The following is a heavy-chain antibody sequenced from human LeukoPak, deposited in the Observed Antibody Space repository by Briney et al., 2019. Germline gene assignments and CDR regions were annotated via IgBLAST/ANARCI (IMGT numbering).Heavy chain of an antibody. CDR2: INPNSGGT. V-gene: IGHV1-2*02. J-gene: IGHJ3*02. CDR3: ARALEDSSGPYAFDI. D-gene: IGHD6-19*01. Sequence: ASVKVSCKASGYTFTGYYMHWVRQAPGQGLEWMGWINPNSGGTNYAQKFQGRVTMTRDTSISTAYMELSRLRSDDTAVYYCARALEDSSGPYAFDIWGQGTMVTVSS. CDR1: GYTFTGYY.